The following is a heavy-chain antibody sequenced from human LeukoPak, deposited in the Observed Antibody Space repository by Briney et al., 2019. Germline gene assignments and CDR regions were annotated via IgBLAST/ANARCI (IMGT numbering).Heavy chain of an antibody. D-gene: IGHD6-19*01. CDR3: ARSVAGTGAYAFDI. Sequence: PAETLSLTCGVSGGAITNYYWNWIRQAPGKGLEWLGYIYYSGSTDYNPSLKSRVTISVDTAKNQFSLKLNSVTAADTAVYYCARSVAGTGAYAFDIWGQGTMVTVSS. J-gene: IGHJ3*02. CDR1: GGAITNYY. V-gene: IGHV4-59*08. CDR2: IYYSGST.